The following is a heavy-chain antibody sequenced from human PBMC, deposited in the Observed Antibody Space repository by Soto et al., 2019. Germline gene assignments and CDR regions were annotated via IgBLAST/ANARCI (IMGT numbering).Heavy chain of an antibody. CDR2: IYYSGST. CDR3: ASSGITIFGVVIPAGHMDV. V-gene: IGHV4-39*01. Sequence: SETLSLACTVSGGSISSSSYYWGWIRQPPGKGKECIGSIYYSGSTYYNTSRKSRVTISVDTSKNQFSLKLSSVTVADTAVYYFASSGITIFGVVIPAGHMDVWGKGTTVTVSS. J-gene: IGHJ6*03. CDR1: GGSISSSSYY. D-gene: IGHD3-3*01.